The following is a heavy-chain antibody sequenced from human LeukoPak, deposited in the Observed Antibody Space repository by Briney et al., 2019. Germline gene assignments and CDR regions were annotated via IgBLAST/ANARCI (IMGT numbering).Heavy chain of an antibody. CDR1: GFTFSSYA. V-gene: IGHV3-23*01. Sequence: GGSLRLSCAASGFTFSSYAMSWVRQAPGKGLEWVSAISGSGGSTYYADSVKGRVTISRDNSKNTLYLQMNSLRAEDTAVYHCAKGSYYYDSADYFDYWGQGTLVTVSS. CDR3: AKGSYYYDSADYFDY. D-gene: IGHD3-22*01. CDR2: ISGSGGST. J-gene: IGHJ4*02.